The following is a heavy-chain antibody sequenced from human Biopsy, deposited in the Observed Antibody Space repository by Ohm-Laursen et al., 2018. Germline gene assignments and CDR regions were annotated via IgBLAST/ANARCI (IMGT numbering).Heavy chain of an antibody. Sequence: GSSVKVSCKASGYTFTDYYVHWVRQAPGHGLEWMGWIDTINGGARYAQKFQGRVTMTRDTSISTAYMELSRLTSDYTAVYYCARERDPWGQGTLVTVSS. CDR3: ARERDP. CDR2: IDTINGGA. J-gene: IGHJ5*02. V-gene: IGHV1-2*02. CDR1: GYTFTDYY.